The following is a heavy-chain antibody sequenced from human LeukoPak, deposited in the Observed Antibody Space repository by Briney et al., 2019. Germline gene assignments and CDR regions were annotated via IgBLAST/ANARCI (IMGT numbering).Heavy chain of an antibody. Sequence: GGPLRLSCAASGFTFSNYMMHWVRQAPGKGLVWVSRIKSDGITITYADSVKGRFTISRDNAKDTLYLQMNSLRAEDTAVYYCLRDLNWSLDQWGQGTLVTVSS. D-gene: IGHD1-20*01. CDR2: IKSDGITI. J-gene: IGHJ4*02. V-gene: IGHV3-74*01. CDR3: LRDLNWSLDQ. CDR1: GFTFSNYM.